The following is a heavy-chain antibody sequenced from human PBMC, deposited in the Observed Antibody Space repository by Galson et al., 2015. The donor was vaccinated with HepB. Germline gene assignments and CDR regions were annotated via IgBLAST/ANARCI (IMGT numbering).Heavy chain of an antibody. CDR1: GFTFSSYS. V-gene: IGHV3-48*01. CDR2: ITSNSSTI. D-gene: IGHD3-3*01. J-gene: IGHJ6*03. Sequence: SLRLSCAASGFTFSSYSMNWVRQAPGKGLEWVSNITSNSSTINYADSVKGRFTISRDNAKNSLYLQMNSLRAEDTAVYYCARDLYTVSGVVYYYYMDIWGKGTTVTVSS. CDR3: ARDLYTVSGVVYYYYMDI.